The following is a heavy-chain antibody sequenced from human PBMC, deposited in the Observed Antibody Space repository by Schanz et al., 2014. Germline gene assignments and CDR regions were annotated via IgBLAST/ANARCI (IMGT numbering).Heavy chain of an antibody. CDR2: IGVDGTTT. D-gene: IGHD3-10*01. V-gene: IGHV3-23*01. J-gene: IGHJ3*01. CDR3: AKGRFGELSSFDV. Sequence: EVQLLESGGGLVQPGGSLRLSCLASGFAFSSYGMNWLRQAPGKGLEWVSVIGVDGTTTYYADSVKGRFTISRDNSKNTLYLQMNSRRPEDTAVYCCAKGRFGELSSFDVWGQGTMVTVSS. CDR1: GFAFSSYG.